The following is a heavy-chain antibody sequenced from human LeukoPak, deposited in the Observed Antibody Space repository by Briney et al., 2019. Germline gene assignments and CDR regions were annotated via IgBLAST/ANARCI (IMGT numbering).Heavy chain of an antibody. CDR2: ISYDGSNK. Sequence: QSGGSLRLSCAAYGFTFSSYAMHWVRQAPGKGLEWVAVISYDGSNKYYADSVKGRFTISRDNSKNTLYLQMNSLRAEDTAVYYCARGDSTHAGDHDAFDIWGQGTMVTVSS. CDR1: GFTFSSYA. D-gene: IGHD7-27*01. CDR3: ARGDSTHAGDHDAFDI. J-gene: IGHJ3*02. V-gene: IGHV3-30*04.